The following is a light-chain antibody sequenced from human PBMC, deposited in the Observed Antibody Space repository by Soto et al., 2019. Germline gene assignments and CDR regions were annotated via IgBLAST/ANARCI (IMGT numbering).Light chain of an antibody. CDR1: SSDIGRNY. Sequence: QSVLTQPPSVSAAPGQKVTISCSGSSSDIGRNYVSWYQHLPGTAPKLLIYENNKRPSGIPDRLSGSKSGSSATLGITGLQTGDEADYYCGTWDSSLTTYVCGPGTKVTVL. J-gene: IGLJ1*01. V-gene: IGLV1-51*02. CDR3: GTWDSSLTTYV. CDR2: ENN.